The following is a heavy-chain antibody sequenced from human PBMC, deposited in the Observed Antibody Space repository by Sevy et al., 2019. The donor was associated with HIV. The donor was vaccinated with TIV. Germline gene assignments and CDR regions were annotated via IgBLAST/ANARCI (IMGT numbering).Heavy chain of an antibody. J-gene: IGHJ6*02. CDR2: MGTPVDT. CDR1: EFTSISYN. V-gene: IGHV3-13*01. Sequence: GGSRRLSFAASEFTSISYNIHGFRQATGKGLDGVSAMGTPVDTYYPGSVKGRFTISRENAKNSLYLQMNSLRAGDTAVYYCARAYSITMVRGTLRGYYYYYGMDVWGQGTTVTVSS. CDR3: ARAYSITMVRGTLRGYYYYYGMDV. D-gene: IGHD3-10*01.